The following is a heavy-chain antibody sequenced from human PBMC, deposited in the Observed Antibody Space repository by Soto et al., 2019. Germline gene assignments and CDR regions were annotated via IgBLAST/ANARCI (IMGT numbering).Heavy chain of an antibody. Sequence: PGGPLRLSYVASGFSFSINGMHWVRQAPGKGLEWVALMWYDGSSKYYADSVKGRFTISRDHSKNTLYLQMNSLRAEDTAVYFCASGYSYGSYYFDYWGQGTLVTVSS. J-gene: IGHJ4*02. V-gene: IGHV3-33*01. CDR1: GFSFSING. CDR3: ASGYSYGSYYFDY. CDR2: MWYDGSSK. D-gene: IGHD5-18*01.